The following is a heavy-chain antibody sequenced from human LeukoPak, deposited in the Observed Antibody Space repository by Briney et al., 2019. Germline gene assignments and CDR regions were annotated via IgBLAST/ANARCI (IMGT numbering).Heavy chain of an antibody. CDR3: AKDLQLWSTTDAFDI. CDR1: GFTLSSNW. D-gene: IGHD5-18*01. CDR2: IRYDGSNK. J-gene: IGHJ3*02. V-gene: IGHV3-30*02. Sequence: GGSLRLSCAVSGFTLSSNWMHWVRQAPGKGLEWVAFIRYDGSNKYYADSVKGRFTISRDNSKNTLYLQMNSLRAEDTAVYYCAKDLQLWSTTDAFDIWGQGTMVTVSS.